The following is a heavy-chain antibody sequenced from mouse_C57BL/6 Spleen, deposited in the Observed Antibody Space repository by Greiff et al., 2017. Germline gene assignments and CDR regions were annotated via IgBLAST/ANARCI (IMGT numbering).Heavy chain of an antibody. Sequence: EVQLVESEGGLVQPGSSMKLSCTASGFTFSDYYMAWVRQVPEKGLEWVANINYDGSSTYYLDSLKSRFIISRDNAKNILYLQMSSLKSEDTATYYCARDARDYFDYWGQGTTLTVSS. V-gene: IGHV5-16*01. CDR3: ARDARDYFDY. CDR2: INYDGSST. J-gene: IGHJ2*01. CDR1: GFTFSDYY.